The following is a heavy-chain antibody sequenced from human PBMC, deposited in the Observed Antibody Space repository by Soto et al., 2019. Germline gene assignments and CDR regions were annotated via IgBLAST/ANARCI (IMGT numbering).Heavy chain of an antibody. Sequence: EVHLVESGGGLVQPGGSLRLSCAASGFTFSSYSLNWVRQAPGKGLEWVSYITSSGTTVYYADSVRGRFTISSDNAKNSLYMQMNSLRDDDTAVYYCASGSTSWAYYFDFWGQGTLVTVSS. CDR1: GFTFSSYS. D-gene: IGHD2-2*01. CDR3: ASGSTSWAYYFDF. V-gene: IGHV3-48*02. J-gene: IGHJ4*02. CDR2: ITSSGTTV.